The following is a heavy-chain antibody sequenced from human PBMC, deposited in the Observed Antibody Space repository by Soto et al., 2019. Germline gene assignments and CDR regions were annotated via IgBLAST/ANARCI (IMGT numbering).Heavy chain of an antibody. CDR1: GFSFNSYT. Sequence: GGSLRLSCAASGFSFNSYTMNWLRQAPGKGLEWVSSISSSGSFTDYADSVRGRFTISRDNAKNSLYLQMTSLSAEDTAVYYCSTSGSGWYGVDFDVWGQGTKVTVSS. V-gene: IGHV3-21*01. CDR2: ISSSGSFT. J-gene: IGHJ3*01. D-gene: IGHD6-19*01. CDR3: STSGSGWYGVDFDV.